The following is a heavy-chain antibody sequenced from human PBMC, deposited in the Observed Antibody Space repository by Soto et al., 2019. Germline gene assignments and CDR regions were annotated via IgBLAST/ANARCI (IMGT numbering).Heavy chain of an antibody. CDR2: ISAYNGNT. CDR3: VVAAQPCYFDY. J-gene: IGHJ4*02. CDR1: GYTFTSYG. Sequence: QVQLLQSGAEVKKPGASVKVSCKASGYTFTSYGISRVRQAPGQGLEWMGWISAYNGNTNYAQKPQGRVTMTTDTSTSTAYMELRSVRYDDADVYYCVVAAQPCYFDYWGQGTLVTVSS. V-gene: IGHV1-18*01. D-gene: IGHD2-15*01.